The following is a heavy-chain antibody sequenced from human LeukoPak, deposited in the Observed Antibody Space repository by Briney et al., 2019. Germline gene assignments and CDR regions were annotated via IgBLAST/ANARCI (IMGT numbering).Heavy chain of an antibody. CDR2: IDHTGSI. V-gene: IGHV4-34*01. J-gene: IGHJ4*02. Sequence: SETLSLTCVVSGTSFKDYYWAWIRHLPGGGLEWIGEIDHTGSINNNPSLKSRVSISMDTSRSQFYLRLSSVTAADTAFYYCAREMGHDLTELDSWGQGTLVTVSS. CDR3: AREMGHDLTELDS. CDR1: GTSFKDYY. D-gene: IGHD3-3*01.